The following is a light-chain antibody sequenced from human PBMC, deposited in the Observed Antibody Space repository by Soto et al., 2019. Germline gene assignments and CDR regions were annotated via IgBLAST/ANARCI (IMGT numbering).Light chain of an antibody. J-gene: IGLJ1*01. CDR1: SSDVGGYKY. CDR2: EVS. CDR3: SSFASGSTLYV. V-gene: IGLV2-14*01. Sequence: QSVLTQPASVSGSPGQSITIYCTGTSSDVGGYKYVSWYQQHPGKAPKLMIYEVSNRPSGVSNRFSGSKSGNTASLTVSGLQAEDEADYYCSSFASGSTLYVFGTGTKLTVL.